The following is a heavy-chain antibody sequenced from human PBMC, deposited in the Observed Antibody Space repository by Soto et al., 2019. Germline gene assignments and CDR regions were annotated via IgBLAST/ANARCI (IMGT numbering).Heavy chain of an antibody. CDR3: AHRVLRTVFGLVTTTAIYFDF. J-gene: IGHJ4*02. V-gene: IGHV2-5*02. Sequence: QITLKESGPTVVKPTETLTLTCTFSGFSLTTSGVGVGWVRQSPVKAPEWLALIYWDDDKRDSTSLKSRLTITKTTSKNQVILTMAHVDPADTATYYCAHRVLRTVFGLVTTTAIYFDFWGQGTPVVVSS. D-gene: IGHD3-3*01. CDR2: IYWDDDK. CDR1: GFSLTTSGVG.